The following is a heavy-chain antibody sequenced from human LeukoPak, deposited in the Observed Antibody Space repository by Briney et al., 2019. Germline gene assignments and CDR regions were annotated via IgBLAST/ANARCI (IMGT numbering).Heavy chain of an antibody. V-gene: IGHV4-59*01. CDR3: ARDTYYESSGYYEDYFDS. J-gene: IGHJ4*02. Sequence: SETLSLTCTVSGGSIGNYYWSWIRQPPRKGLEWIGYIHHSGSTNSNPSLKSRVTISVDTSKNQFPLRLSSVTAADTAVYYCARDTYYESSGYYEDYFDSWGQGTLVTVSS. CDR1: GGSIGNYY. D-gene: IGHD3-22*01. CDR2: IHHSGST.